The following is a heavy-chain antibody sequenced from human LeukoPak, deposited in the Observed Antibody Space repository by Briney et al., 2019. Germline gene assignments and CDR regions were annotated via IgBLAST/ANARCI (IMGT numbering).Heavy chain of an antibody. J-gene: IGHJ4*02. D-gene: IGHD2-15*01. CDR3: AKNGGSQCYSHLDS. Sequence: GGSLRLSCAASGSTFSSYAMSWVRQAPGKGLEWVSGTSGSGGSTYYAGSVKGRFTISRDNSKNTLYLQMNSLRVEDTAVYYCAKNGGSQCYSHLDSWGQGTLVTVS. CDR2: TSGSGGST. V-gene: IGHV3-23*01. CDR1: GSTFSSYA.